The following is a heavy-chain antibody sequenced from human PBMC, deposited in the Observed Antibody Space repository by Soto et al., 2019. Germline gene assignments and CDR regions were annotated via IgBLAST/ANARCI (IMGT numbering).Heavy chain of an antibody. Sequence: SETLSLTCTVSGGSITSSSYYWGWIRQPPGKGLEWIGSIYYSGSTYYNPSLKSRVTISVDTSKNQFSLKLSSVTAAEKAVYYCATQEVGGSYVYTFDPWGQGTLVTVS. J-gene: IGHJ5*02. CDR3: ATQEVGGSYVYTFDP. CDR2: IYYSGST. D-gene: IGHD1-26*01. CDR1: GGSITSSSYY. V-gene: IGHV4-39*01.